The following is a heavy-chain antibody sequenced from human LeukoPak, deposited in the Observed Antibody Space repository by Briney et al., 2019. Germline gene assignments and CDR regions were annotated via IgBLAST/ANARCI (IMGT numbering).Heavy chain of an antibody. CDR3: ARDGPVK. D-gene: IGHD3-22*01. J-gene: IGHJ4*02. CDR1: GGSILSTIYY. V-gene: IGHV4-39*07. CDR2: IHYSGPT. Sequence: SETLSLTCTVSGGSILSTIYYWAWIRQPPGKGLEWTGSIHYSGPTYYNPSLKSRVTISIDTSKSQFSLKLTSVTAADTAVYYCARDGPVKWGQGTLVTVSS.